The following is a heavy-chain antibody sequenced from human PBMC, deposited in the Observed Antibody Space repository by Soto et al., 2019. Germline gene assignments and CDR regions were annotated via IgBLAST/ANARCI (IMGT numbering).Heavy chain of an antibody. CDR3: AKALYWGPDPPTIDY. J-gene: IGHJ4*02. Sequence: GGSLRLSCAASGFTFSSYAMSWVRQAPGKGLEWVSAISGSGGSTYYADSVKGRFTISRDNSKNTLYLQMNSLRAEDTAVYYCAKALYWGPDPPTIDYWGQGTLVTVSS. D-gene: IGHD7-27*01. CDR2: ISGSGGST. CDR1: GFTFSSYA. V-gene: IGHV3-23*01.